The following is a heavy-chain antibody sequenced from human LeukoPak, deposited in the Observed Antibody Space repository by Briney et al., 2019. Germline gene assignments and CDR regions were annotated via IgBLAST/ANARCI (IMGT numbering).Heavy chain of an antibody. Sequence: GGSLRLSCAASGFTFSSYSMNWVRQAPGKGLEWVSSISSSSSYIYYADSVKGRFTISRDNAKNSLYLQMNSLRAEDTAVYYCTTDLIRIAAAGREDYWGQGTLVTVSS. CDR1: GFTFSSYS. D-gene: IGHD6-13*01. V-gene: IGHV3-21*01. CDR3: TTDLIRIAAAGREDY. J-gene: IGHJ4*02. CDR2: ISSSSSYI.